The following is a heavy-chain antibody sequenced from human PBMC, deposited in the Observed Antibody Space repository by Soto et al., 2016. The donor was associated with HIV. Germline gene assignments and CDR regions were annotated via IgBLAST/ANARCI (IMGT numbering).Heavy chain of an antibody. CDR1: GFTFSGSA. CDR2: IRSKANNYAT. J-gene: IGHJ5*01. V-gene: IGHV3-73*01. D-gene: IGHD2-15*01. Sequence: EVQLVESGGGLVQPGGSLKLFCEASGFTFSGSAIHWVRQASGKGLEWLGRIRSKANNYATSYAASLKGRFTISRDESKNMAYLHMKDLKTEDTAVYYCTRVGVAWFDSWGQGTLVTVSS. CDR3: TRVGVAWFDS.